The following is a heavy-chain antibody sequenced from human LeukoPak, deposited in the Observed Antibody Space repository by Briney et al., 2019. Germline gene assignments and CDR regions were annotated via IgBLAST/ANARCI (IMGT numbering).Heavy chain of an antibody. CDR2: ISYDGNNK. J-gene: IGHJ4*02. CDR3: ARGRGIAAAFDY. D-gene: IGHD6-13*01. Sequence: PGGSLRLSCAVSGVTFSSYAMYWVRQAPGKGLEWVAGISYDGNNKYYADSVKGRFTISRDNSENTLSLQMNSLRSNDTAMYYCARGRGIAAAFDYWGQGTLVTVSS. V-gene: IGHV3-30-3*01. CDR1: GVTFSSYA.